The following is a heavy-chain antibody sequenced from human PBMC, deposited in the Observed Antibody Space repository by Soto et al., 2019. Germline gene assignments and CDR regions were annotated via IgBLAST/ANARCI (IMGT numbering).Heavy chain of an antibody. D-gene: IGHD3-16*01. CDR1: GGSISSYY. CDR3: ARVRNDYVWGSAVSYYYGMDV. Sequence: PSETLSLTCTVSGGSISSYYWSWIRQPPGKGLEWIGYIYYSGSTNYNPSLKSRVTISVDTSKNQFSLKLSSVTAADTAVYYCARVRNDYVWGSAVSYYYGMDVWGQGTTVTVSS. CDR2: IYYSGST. V-gene: IGHV4-59*01. J-gene: IGHJ6*02.